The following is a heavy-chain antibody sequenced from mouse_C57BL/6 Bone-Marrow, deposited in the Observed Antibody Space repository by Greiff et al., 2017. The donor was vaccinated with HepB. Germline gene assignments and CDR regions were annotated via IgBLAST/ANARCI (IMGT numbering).Heavy chain of an antibody. V-gene: IGHV1-53*01. J-gene: IGHJ4*01. CDR1: GYTFTSYW. CDR2: INPSNGGT. CDR3: ARPYYGNTYYYAMDY. Sequence: QVQLKESGTELVKPGASVKLSCKASGYTFTSYWMHWVKQRPGQGLEWIGNINPSNGGTNYNEKFKSKATLTVDKSSSTAYMQLSSLTSEDSAVYYCARPYYGNTYYYAMDYWGQGTSVTVSS. D-gene: IGHD2-10*01.